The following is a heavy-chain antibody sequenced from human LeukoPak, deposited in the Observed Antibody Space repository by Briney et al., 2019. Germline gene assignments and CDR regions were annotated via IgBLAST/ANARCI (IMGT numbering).Heavy chain of an antibody. CDR2: IWNDGSNK. Sequence: GGSLRLSCAASGFTFSSYGMHWVRQAPGKGLEWVAVIWNDGSNKYYADSVKGRFTISRDSSKNTVYLQMNSLRAEDTAVYYCATRSPALDYWGQGTLVAVSS. J-gene: IGHJ4*02. CDR3: ATRSPALDY. CDR1: GFTFSSYG. V-gene: IGHV3-33*08. D-gene: IGHD2-2*01.